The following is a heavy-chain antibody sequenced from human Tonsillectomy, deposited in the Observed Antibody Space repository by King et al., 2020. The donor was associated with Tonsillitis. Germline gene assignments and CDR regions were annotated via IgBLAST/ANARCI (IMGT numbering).Heavy chain of an antibody. V-gene: IGHV1-8*02. J-gene: IGHJ5*02. CDR1: GYTFTSYD. Sequence: QLVQSGAEVKKPGASVKVSCKASGYTFTSYDSNWVRQATGQGLEWMGWMNPNSGNTGYVQKFQGRVTMTRNTSISKAYMALSRLRAEDTAVYYCARSHYGSRGYGNSSWFDPWGQGTRVTVSS. D-gene: IGHD3-22*01. CDR2: MNPNSGNT. CDR3: ARSHYGSRGYGNSSWFDP.